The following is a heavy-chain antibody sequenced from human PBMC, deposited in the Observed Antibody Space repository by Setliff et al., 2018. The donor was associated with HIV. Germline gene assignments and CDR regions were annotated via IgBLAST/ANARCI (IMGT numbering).Heavy chain of an antibody. Sequence: SVKVSCKVSGDTFRNYALNWVRQAPGQWLEWMGGIIPPVGAAVYAQNFQVRVTITADESTSTAYMELRTLRSEDTAIYYCASPNVGCSGGTCYSGSAFDYWGQGSPVTVPQ. D-gene: IGHD2-15*01. CDR1: GDTFRNYA. CDR3: ASPNVGCSGGTCYSGSAFDY. CDR2: IIPPVGAA. J-gene: IGHJ4*02. V-gene: IGHV1-69*13.